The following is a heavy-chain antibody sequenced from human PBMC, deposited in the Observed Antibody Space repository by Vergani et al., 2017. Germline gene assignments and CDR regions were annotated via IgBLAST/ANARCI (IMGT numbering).Heavy chain of an antibody. J-gene: IGHJ4*02. CDR2: INPNSGGT. CDR1: GYTFTCYY. D-gene: IGHD3-22*01. CDR3: ARGMIVVVITGLFEDY. V-gene: IGHV1-2*02. Sequence: QVQLVQSGAEVKKPGASVKVSCKASGYTFTCYYMHWVRQAPGQGLEWMGWINPNSGGTNYAQKFQGRVTMTRDTSISTAYMELSRLRSDDTAVYYCARGMIVVVITGLFEDYGGQGTLVTVSS.